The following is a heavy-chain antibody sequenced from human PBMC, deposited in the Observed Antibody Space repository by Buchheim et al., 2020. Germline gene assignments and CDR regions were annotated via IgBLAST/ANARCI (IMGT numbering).Heavy chain of an antibody. CDR2: ISGSGGSR. J-gene: IGHJ6*02. CDR1: GFTFSSYA. CDR3: AKDEGDYGDYYYYGMDV. D-gene: IGHD4-17*01. Sequence: EVQLLESGGGLVQPGGSLRLSCAASGFTFSSYAMSWVRQAPGKGLEWVSAISGSGGSRDYADSVKGRLTIPRDNSKNTLYLQMNSLRAEDTAVYYCAKDEGDYGDYYYYGMDVWGQGTT. V-gene: IGHV3-23*01.